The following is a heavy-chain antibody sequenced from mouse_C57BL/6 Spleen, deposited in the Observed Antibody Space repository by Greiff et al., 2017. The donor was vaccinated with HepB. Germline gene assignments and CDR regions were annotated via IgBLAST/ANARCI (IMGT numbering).Heavy chain of an antibody. D-gene: IGHD2-5*01. Sequence: DVQLQESGPELVKPGASVKMSCKASGYTFTDYNMHWVKQSHGKSLEWIGYINPNNGGTSYNQKFKGKATLTVNKSSSTAYMELRSLTSEDSAVYYCARYSNYVAMDYWGQGTSVTVSS. CDR1: GYTFTDYN. CDR3: ARYSNYVAMDY. V-gene: IGHV1-22*01. CDR2: INPNNGGT. J-gene: IGHJ4*01.